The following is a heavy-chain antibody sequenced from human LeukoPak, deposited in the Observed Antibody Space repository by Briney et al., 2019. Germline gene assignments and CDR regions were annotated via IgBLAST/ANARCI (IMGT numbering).Heavy chain of an antibody. CDR1: GFSFSDYW. J-gene: IGHJ4*02. CDR2: IKQDGSEK. V-gene: IGHV3-7*01. CDR3: ARGWNHAFRFDY. Sequence: GGSLRLSCAASGFSFSDYWMTWVRQAPGKGLEWVAHIKQDGSEKYYVDSIKGRFTISRDNAKNLVYLQMNSLRAEDTAVYYCARGWNHAFRFDYWGQGTPVTVSS. D-gene: IGHD1-14*01.